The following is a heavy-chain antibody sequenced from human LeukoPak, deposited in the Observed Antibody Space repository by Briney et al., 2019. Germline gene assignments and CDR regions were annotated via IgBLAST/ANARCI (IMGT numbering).Heavy chain of an antibody. CDR2: INDGGGGT. CDR3: ARDPRRSYYDSSGYPPGWAFDI. J-gene: IGHJ3*02. CDR1: GFTFSTYA. D-gene: IGHD3-22*01. V-gene: IGHV3-23*01. Sequence: GGSLRLSCAASGFTFSTYAMSWVRQAPGKGLQWVSRINDGGGGTSYADSVKGRFTISRDNAKNSLYLQMNSLRAEDTAVYCCARDPRRSYYDSSGYPPGWAFDIWGQGTMVTVSS.